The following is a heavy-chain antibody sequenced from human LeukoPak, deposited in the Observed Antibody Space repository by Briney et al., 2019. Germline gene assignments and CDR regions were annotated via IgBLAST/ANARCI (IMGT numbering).Heavy chain of an antibody. Sequence: GGSLSLSCTTSGFTFGTHTMHWLRQAPGKGLQWIGFIRSSGTTQYAASVKGRFTISRDDSKSIAYLQMNSLKTEDTAVYYCTRDRFYVWFDPWGQGTLVTVSS. CDR3: TRDRFYVWFDP. CDR2: IRSSGTT. V-gene: IGHV3-49*03. J-gene: IGHJ5*02. D-gene: IGHD3-16*01. CDR1: GFTFGTHT.